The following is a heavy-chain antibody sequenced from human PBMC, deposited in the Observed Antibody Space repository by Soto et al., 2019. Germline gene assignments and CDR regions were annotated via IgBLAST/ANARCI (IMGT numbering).Heavy chain of an antibody. V-gene: IGHV1-2*04. CDR1: GYTLTGYY. CDR3: ARDASPAGYSSSWYVYYYGMDV. CDR2: INPNSGGT. D-gene: IGHD6-13*01. J-gene: IGHJ6*02. Sequence: ASVKVSCKASGYTLTGYYMHWVRQAPGQGLEWMGWINPNSGGTNYAQKFQGWVTMTRDTSISTAYMELSRLRSDDTAVYYCARDASPAGYSSSWYVYYYGMDVWG.